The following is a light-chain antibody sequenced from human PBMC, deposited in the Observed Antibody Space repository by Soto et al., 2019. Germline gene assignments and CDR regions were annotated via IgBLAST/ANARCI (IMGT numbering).Light chain of an antibody. J-gene: IGLJ1*01. CDR3: SSFTTSNTYV. CDR2: DVS. Sequence: QSALTQPPSVSGSPGQSVTISCTGTSADVGIYNRVAWYQQSPDTSPKLVICDVSNRPSGVPDRFSGSKSGSTASLTISGLQAEDEADYYCSSFTTSNTYVFGTGTKVTV. CDR1: SADVGIYNR. V-gene: IGLV2-18*02.